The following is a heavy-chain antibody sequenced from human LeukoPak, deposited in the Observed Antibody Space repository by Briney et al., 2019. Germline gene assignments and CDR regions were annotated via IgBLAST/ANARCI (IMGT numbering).Heavy chain of an antibody. Sequence: ASVKVSCKASGYIFTGYYMHWVRQAPGQGLEWMGWINPNSGGTNYAQKFQGRVTMTRDTSTSTAYMELSRLRSDDTAVYYCARSEGLQSTDGNFDYWGQGTLATVSS. D-gene: IGHD4-11*01. CDR1: GYIFTGYY. V-gene: IGHV1-2*02. CDR2: INPNSGGT. CDR3: ARSEGLQSTDGNFDY. J-gene: IGHJ4*02.